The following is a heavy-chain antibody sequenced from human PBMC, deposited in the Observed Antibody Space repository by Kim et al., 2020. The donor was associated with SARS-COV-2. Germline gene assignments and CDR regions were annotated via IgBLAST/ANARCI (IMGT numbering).Heavy chain of an antibody. CDR3: AKDDYDSSGYHYYYYGMDV. J-gene: IGHJ6*02. V-gene: IGHV3-30*18. D-gene: IGHD3-22*01. CDR1: GFTFSSYG. Sequence: GGSLRLSCAASGFTFSSYGMHWVRQAPGKGLEWVAVISYDGSNKYYADSVKGRFTISRDNSKNTLYLQMNSLRAEDTAVYYCAKDDYDSSGYHYYYYGMDVWGQGTTVTVSS. CDR2: ISYDGSNK.